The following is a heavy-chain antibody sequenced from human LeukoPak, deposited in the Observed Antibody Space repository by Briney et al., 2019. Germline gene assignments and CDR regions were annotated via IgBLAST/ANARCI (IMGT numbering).Heavy chain of an antibody. D-gene: IGHD2-2*01. V-gene: IGHV1-69*13. J-gene: IGHJ4*02. Sequence: SVKVSCKASGDTFSSYAISWVRQAPGQGLEWMGGIIPIFGTANYAQKFQGRVTITADESTSTAYMELSSLRSEDTAVYYCARATPRWGYCSSTSCYSAVDYWGQGTLVTVSS. CDR2: IIPIFGTA. CDR1: GDTFSSYA. CDR3: ARATPRWGYCSSTSCYSAVDY.